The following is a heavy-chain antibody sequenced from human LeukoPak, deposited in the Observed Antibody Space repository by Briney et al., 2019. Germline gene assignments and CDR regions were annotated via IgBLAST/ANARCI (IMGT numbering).Heavy chain of an antibody. Sequence: GGSLRLSCAASGFTFSSYAMHWVRQAPGKGLEWVAVISYDGSNKYYADSVKGRFTISRDNSKNTLYLQMNSLRAEDTAVYYCARDGYIVVVPAAIEDYYYGMDVWGQGTTVTVSS. CDR1: GFTFSSYA. CDR3: ARDGYIVVVPAAIEDYYYGMDV. J-gene: IGHJ6*02. V-gene: IGHV3-30-3*01. CDR2: ISYDGSNK. D-gene: IGHD2-2*02.